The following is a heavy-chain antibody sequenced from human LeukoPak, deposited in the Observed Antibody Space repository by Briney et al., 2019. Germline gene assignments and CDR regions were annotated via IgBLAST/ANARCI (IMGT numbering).Heavy chain of an antibody. CDR2: ITGSGGGT. V-gene: IGHV3-23*01. CDR1: GFTFSNYA. Sequence: GGSLRLSCAASGFTFSNYAMSWVRQAPGKGLEWVSAITGSGGGTYYADSVKGRFTISRDNSKNTLYLQMNSLRAEDTAVYYCAKWGDYDVLTGYYDPDYWGQGTLVTVSS. D-gene: IGHD3-9*01. CDR3: AKWGDYDVLTGYYDPDY. J-gene: IGHJ4*02.